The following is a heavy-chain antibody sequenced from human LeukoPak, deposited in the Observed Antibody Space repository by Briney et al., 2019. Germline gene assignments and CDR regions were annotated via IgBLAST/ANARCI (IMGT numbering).Heavy chain of an antibody. CDR2: ISTSGST. Sequence: SETLSPTCPFSGGSISSDYWFLIRQSAGKGLEWIGRISTSGSTNYNPSLKSRVTMSVDTSKNQFSLKLTSVTAADTAVYYCARQSNCGGDCYSIWFDPWGQGTLVTVSS. CDR3: ARQSNCGGDCYSIWFDP. J-gene: IGHJ5*02. CDR1: GGSISSDY. V-gene: IGHV4-4*07. D-gene: IGHD2-21*02.